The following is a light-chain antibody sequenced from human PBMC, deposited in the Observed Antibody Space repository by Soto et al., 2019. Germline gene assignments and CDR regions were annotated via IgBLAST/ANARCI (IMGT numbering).Light chain of an antibody. Sequence: QSVLTQAPSASGTPGQRVTISCSGSSSNIGNNIVDWYQHLPGTAPRLLIDSTNQRPSGVPDRYSASKSGTSASLAISGLQSEDEADYYCATWDDSLNAWVFGGGTKLTVL. CDR3: ATWDDSLNAWV. CDR1: SSNIGNNI. J-gene: IGLJ3*02. V-gene: IGLV1-44*01. CDR2: STN.